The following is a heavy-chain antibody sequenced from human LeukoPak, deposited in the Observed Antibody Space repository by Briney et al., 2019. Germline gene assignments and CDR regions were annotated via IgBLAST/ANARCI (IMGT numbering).Heavy chain of an antibody. CDR2: IYPGDSDT. Sequence: HGESLKISCKGSGYSFTSYWIGWVRQMPGKGLKWMGIIYPGDSDTRYSPSFQGQVTISADKSISTAYLQWSSLKASDTAMYYCARRVYGSGSFLAGFDPWGQGTLVTVFS. CDR1: GYSFTSYW. CDR3: ARRVYGSGSFLAGFDP. V-gene: IGHV5-51*01. J-gene: IGHJ5*02. D-gene: IGHD3-10*01.